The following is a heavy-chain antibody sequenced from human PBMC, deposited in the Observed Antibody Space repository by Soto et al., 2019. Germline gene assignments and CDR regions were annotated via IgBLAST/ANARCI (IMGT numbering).Heavy chain of an antibody. CDR2: ISLGGTTI. J-gene: IGHJ2*01. CDR3: VRDVRLVSSF. D-gene: IGHD6-19*01. CDR1: GFTFSSYS. V-gene: IGHV3-48*01. Sequence: EVQLVESGGGSVQPGGSLRLSCAASGFTFSSYSMNWVRQAPGKGLEWISYISLGGTTIYYADSVKGRFSISRDDAKNSLYLQMNALRAEDTAVYYCVRDVRLVSSFWGRGTLVTVSS.